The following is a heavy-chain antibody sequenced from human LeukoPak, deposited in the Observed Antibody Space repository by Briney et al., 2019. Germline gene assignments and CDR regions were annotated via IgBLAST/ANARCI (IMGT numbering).Heavy chain of an antibody. J-gene: IGHJ4*02. CDR3: ASRPQDGHDPAENFDY. CDR1: GYTFTGYY. CDR2: INPNSGGT. D-gene: IGHD4-17*01. V-gene: IGHV1-2*02. Sequence: ASVKVSCKASGYTFTGYYMRWVRQAPGQGLEWMGWINPNSGGTNYAQKFQGRVTMTRDTSISTAYMELSRLRSDDTAVYYCASRPQDGHDPAENFDYWGQGTLVTVSS.